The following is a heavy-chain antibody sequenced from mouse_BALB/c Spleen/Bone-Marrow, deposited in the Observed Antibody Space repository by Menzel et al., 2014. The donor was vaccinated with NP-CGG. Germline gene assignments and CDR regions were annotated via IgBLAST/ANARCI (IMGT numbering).Heavy chain of an antibody. J-gene: IGHJ4*01. CDR3: TRREYYSYDRAMDY. V-gene: IGHV1S81*02. CDR2: INPSNGGT. D-gene: IGHD2-12*01. CDR1: GYTFTSYY. Sequence: QVQLQQSGAELVKPGASVKLSCKASGYTFTSYYMYLVKQRPGQGLEWIGEINPSNGGTNFNEKFKSKATLTVDKSSSTAYMQLSSLTSEDSAVYYCTRREYYSYDRAMDYWGQGTSVTVSS.